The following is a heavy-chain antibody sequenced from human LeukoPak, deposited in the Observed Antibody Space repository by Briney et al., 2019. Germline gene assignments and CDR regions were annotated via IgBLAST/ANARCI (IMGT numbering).Heavy chain of an antibody. CDR2: ISSSSSYI. V-gene: IGHV3-21*01. Sequence: GGSLRLSCSASGFTFSSYSMNWVRQAPGRGLEWVSSISSSSSYIYYADSVKGRFTISRDNAKNSLYLQMNSLRAEGTAVYYCASVSLYSSSWYLDYWGQGTLVTVSS. D-gene: IGHD6-13*01. CDR3: ASVSLYSSSWYLDY. J-gene: IGHJ4*02. CDR1: GFTFSSYS.